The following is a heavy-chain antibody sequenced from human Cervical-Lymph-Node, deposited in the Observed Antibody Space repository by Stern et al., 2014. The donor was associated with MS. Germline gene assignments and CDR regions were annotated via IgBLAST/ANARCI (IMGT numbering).Heavy chain of an antibody. Sequence: QVQLQESGPGLVKPSETLSLTCTVSGGSFNNYYWSWIRQPPGKGLEWIGGIYHDWSTKNNPSLKNRVTISLHTSKKQFSLRLTSVPAADTAVYYCARVDDCSGGTCFSTSWFDPWGQGTLVTVSS. CDR3: ARVDDCSGGTCFSTSWFDP. J-gene: IGHJ5*02. D-gene: IGHD2-15*01. V-gene: IGHV4-59*01. CDR2: IYHDWST. CDR1: GGSFNNYY.